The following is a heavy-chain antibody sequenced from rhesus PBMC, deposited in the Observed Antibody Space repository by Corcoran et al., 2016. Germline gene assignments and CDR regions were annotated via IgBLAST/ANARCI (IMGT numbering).Heavy chain of an antibody. CDR3: AKTARRGLPALDS. V-gene: IGHV3S5*01. CDR1: GFTFSSYG. J-gene: IGHJ6*01. D-gene: IGHD1-44*02. Sequence: EVQLVETGGGLVQPGGSLKLSCAASGFTFSSYGLSWVRQAPGKGLEWGAAINRGGGSTYYADAVKGRFTISRDNSKNTLSLQMNSLRAEDTAVYYCAKTARRGLPALDSWGQGVVVTVSS. CDR2: INRGGGST.